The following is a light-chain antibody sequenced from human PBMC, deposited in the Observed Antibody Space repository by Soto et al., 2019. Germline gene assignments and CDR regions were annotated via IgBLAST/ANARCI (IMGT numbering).Light chain of an antibody. CDR2: DVT. V-gene: IGLV2-11*01. CDR3: CSYPGSHTWV. Sequence: QSVLTQPPSASGSPGQSVTISCTGTSSDIGNYNYVSWYQQHPGKAPKVMIYDVTKRPSGVPDRFSGSTSGNTASLTISGLQAEDEADYYCCSYPGSHTWVFGGGTKLTVL. J-gene: IGLJ3*02. CDR1: SSDIGNYNY.